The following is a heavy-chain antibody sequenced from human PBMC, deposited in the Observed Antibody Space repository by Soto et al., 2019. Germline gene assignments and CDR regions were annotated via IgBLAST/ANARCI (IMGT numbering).Heavy chain of an antibody. CDR3: ATRKRARLDS. CDR1: GIMSSGYG. Sequence: QEQVVQSGPAMKEPGSSVKVSCRASGIMSSGYGFSWVRQAPGQGLEWVGRINPILDSTHYAQNLQGRVSITVDKSTDTAYLKVPSRRLGDTPIFFWATRKRARLDSWGGGTVVTVSS. CDR2: INPILDST. V-gene: IGHV1-69*09. J-gene: IGHJ4*02. D-gene: IGHD6-25*01.